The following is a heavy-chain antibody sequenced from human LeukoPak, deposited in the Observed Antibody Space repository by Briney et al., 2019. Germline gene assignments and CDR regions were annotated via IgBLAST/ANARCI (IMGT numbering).Heavy chain of an antibody. V-gene: IGHV3-64*04. D-gene: IGHD1-26*01. Sequence: GGSLRLSCSASGFTFTSYVMHWVRQAPGKGLEYVSTISNNGGSTYNADSVKGRFSISRDNSKNTLYLQINSLRAEDTAVYYCARGPEWELLYFDYWGQGTLVTVSS. CDR3: ARGPEWELLYFDY. J-gene: IGHJ4*02. CDR2: ISNNGGST. CDR1: GFTFTSYV.